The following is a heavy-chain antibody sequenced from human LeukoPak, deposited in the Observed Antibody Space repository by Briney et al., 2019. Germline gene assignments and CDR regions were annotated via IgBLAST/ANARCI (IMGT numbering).Heavy chain of an antibody. CDR2: ISGSGDKI. J-gene: IGHJ3*02. V-gene: IGHV3-11*01. CDR1: GFTLSDYY. CDR3: ARDRPMDRGLITDAFDI. Sequence: GGSLRLSCAASGFTLSDYYMSWIRQAPGKGLEWVSYISGSGDKIYYADSVKGRFTISRDNAKNSLFLQMNSLRTEDTAVYYCARDRPMDRGLITDAFDIWGQGTMVTVSS. D-gene: IGHD3-10*01.